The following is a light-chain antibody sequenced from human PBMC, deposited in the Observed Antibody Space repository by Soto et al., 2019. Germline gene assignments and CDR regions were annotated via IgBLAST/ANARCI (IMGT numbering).Light chain of an antibody. CDR1: QSVSSNY. J-gene: IGKJ3*01. V-gene: IGKV3-20*01. CDR3: LQYGSSPFT. CDR2: GAS. Sequence: EIVLTQSPGTLSLSPGERATLSCRASQSVSSNYLAWYQQKPGQAPRLLIYGASIRATGIPDRFSGSGSGTDFTLTISRLEPEDFAVYYCLQYGSSPFTFGPGTKVDIK.